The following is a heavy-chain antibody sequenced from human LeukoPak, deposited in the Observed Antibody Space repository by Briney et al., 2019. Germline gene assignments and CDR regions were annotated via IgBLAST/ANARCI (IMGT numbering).Heavy chain of an antibody. CDR2: ISYDGSNK. D-gene: IGHD4-17*01. CDR1: GFTFSTYA. J-gene: IGHJ4*02. CDR3: AKDGYGDHTVDY. V-gene: IGHV3-30*18. Sequence: PGGSLRLSCAASGFTFSTYAMHWVRQAPGKGLEWVAIISYDGSNKYYTDSVKGRFTISRDNSKNTLYLQINGLRAEDTAVYYCAKDGYGDHTVDYWGQGTLVTVSS.